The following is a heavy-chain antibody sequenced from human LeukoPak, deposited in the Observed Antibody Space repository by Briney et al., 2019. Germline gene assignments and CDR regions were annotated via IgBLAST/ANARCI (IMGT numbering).Heavy chain of an antibody. J-gene: IGHJ5*02. V-gene: IGHV1-69*04. CDR3: ASHIAAAANWFDP. D-gene: IGHD6-13*01. CDR1: GGTFSSYA. CDR2: IIPILGIA. Sequence: SVKVSCKASGGTFSSYAISWVRQAPGQGLEWMGRIIPILGIANYAQKFQGRATITAGKSTSTAYMELSSLRSEDTAVYYCASHIAAAANWFDPWGQGTLVTVSS.